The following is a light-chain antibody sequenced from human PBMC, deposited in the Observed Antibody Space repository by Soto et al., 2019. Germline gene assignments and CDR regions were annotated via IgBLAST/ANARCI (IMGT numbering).Light chain of an antibody. J-gene: IGKJ2*01. CDR3: QQYNNWPPYT. CDR2: GPS. Sequence: EIVMPQSPATLSVSPGERATLSCRASQSVSSNLAWYQQKPGQAPRLLIYGPSTRATGIPARFSGSGSGTEFTLTISSLQSEDFAVYYCQQYNNWPPYTFGQGTKLEIK. V-gene: IGKV3-15*01. CDR1: QSVSSN.